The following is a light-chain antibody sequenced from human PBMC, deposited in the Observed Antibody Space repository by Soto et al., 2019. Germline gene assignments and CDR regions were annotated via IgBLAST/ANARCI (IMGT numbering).Light chain of an antibody. J-gene: IGKJ4*01. V-gene: IGKV3D-15*01. CDR2: GAF. Sequence: IVMTQSPATLSVSPGEGATLSCRASETISRDLAWYQQKPGQSPRLLIFGAFTRATGVPVRFSGSGSGTEFTLPVSSLQSEDVAVYFCQQYNRWPLTFGGGTRVEIK. CDR1: ETISRD. CDR3: QQYNRWPLT.